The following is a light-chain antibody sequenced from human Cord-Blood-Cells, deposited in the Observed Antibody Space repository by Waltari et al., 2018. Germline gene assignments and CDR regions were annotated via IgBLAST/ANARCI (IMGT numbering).Light chain of an antibody. CDR1: QSVSSN. CDR3: QQYNNWPQT. CDR2: GAS. J-gene: IGKJ1*01. Sequence: EIVMKQPPATLSVSPGERATLSCSASQSVSSNLAWYQQKPGQAPRLLIYGASTRATGIPARFSGSGSGTEFTLTISSLQSEDFAVYYCQQYNNWPQTFGQGTKVEIK. V-gene: IGKV3-15*01.